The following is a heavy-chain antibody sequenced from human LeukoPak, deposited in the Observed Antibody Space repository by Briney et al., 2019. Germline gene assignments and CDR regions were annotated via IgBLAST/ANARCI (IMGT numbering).Heavy chain of an antibody. CDR2: FIPILALT. V-gene: IGHV1-69*04. J-gene: IGHJ3*01. CDR1: GGTFTTHA. D-gene: IGHD3-16*01. CDR3: ATASHDGGDVFDS. Sequence: ASVKVSCKASGGTFTTHALSWLRQAPGQGLEWMGRFIPILALTNYAQNFQGRVTITADKSTSTAYMERTSLRSDDTAVYFCATASHDGGDVFDSWGQGTMVTVSS.